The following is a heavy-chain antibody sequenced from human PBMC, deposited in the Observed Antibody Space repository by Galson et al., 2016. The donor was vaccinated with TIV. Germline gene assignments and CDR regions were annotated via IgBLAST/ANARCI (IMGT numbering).Heavy chain of an antibody. CDR3: ARNVAQTGDFDD. D-gene: IGHD7-27*01. V-gene: IGHV1-8*01. Sequence: SVKVSCKASGYPFTNYDINWVRQTAGQGLEWLGWMHPDSGHTGYAQKFQGRVSMTRDTSISTAYMELRSPISEDTAVYYCARNVAQTGDFDDWGQGTLVTVSS. J-gene: IGHJ4*02. CDR2: MHPDSGHT. CDR1: GYPFTNYD.